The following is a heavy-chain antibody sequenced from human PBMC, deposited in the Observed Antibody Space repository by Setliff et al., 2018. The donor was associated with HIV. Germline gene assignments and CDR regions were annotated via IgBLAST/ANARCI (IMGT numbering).Heavy chain of an antibody. D-gene: IGHD3-22*01. CDR2: ISGGGSIT. J-gene: IGHJ4*02. V-gene: IGHV3-23*01. Sequence: GGSLRLSCAASGFTFNSCAMSWVRQAPGKGLEWVSGISGGGSITDYADSVKGRFSISSANSKNTLYLQMNSLRAEDTAVYYCAKNRNLVVVISTFDCWGQGTLVTVSS. CDR3: AKNRNLVVVISTFDC. CDR1: GFTFNSCA.